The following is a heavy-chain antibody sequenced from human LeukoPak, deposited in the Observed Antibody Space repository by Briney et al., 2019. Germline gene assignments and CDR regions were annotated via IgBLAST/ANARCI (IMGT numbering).Heavy chain of an antibody. V-gene: IGHV5-51*01. CDR2: IYPDDSNT. CDR3: ARHLSSNWCNEKAFDF. Sequence: GESLKISCKSSGYNFRDYWIGWVRQMPGKGLEWMGIIYPDDSNTRYSPSFHGQVAISADKSINTAYLQWSSLKASDTAIYYCARHLSSNWCNEKAFDFWGQGILVTVSS. J-gene: IGHJ4*02. D-gene: IGHD6-13*01. CDR1: GYNFRDYW.